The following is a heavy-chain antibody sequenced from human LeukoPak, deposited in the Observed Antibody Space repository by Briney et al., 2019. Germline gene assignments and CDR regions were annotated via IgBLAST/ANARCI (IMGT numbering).Heavy chain of an antibody. CDR1: GGSISNYY. CDR3: ARLTVTTIYYYGMDV. J-gene: IGHJ6*02. V-gene: IGHV4-59*12. Sequence: SETLSLTCTVSGGSISNYYWSWVRQPPGKGLEWVGSLYNSGSTSYNPSLKSRVTISVDTSKNQFSLNLGSVTAADTAVYYCARLTVTTIYYYGMDVWGQGTTVTVSS. CDR2: LYNSGST. D-gene: IGHD4-17*01.